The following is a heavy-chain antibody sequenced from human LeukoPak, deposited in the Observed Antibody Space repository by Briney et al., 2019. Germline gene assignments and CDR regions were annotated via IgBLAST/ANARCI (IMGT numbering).Heavy chain of an antibody. D-gene: IGHD3-3*01. Sequence: SETLSLTCTVSGGSISSSSYYWGWIRQPPGKGLEWIGSIYYSGSTYYNPSLKSRVTISVDTSKNQFSLKLSSVTAADTAVYYCARQTSTTYYDFWSGYYYMDVWGKGTTVTVSS. V-gene: IGHV4-39*01. CDR3: ARQTSTTYYDFWSGYYYMDV. CDR1: GGSISSSSYY. CDR2: IYYSGST. J-gene: IGHJ6*03.